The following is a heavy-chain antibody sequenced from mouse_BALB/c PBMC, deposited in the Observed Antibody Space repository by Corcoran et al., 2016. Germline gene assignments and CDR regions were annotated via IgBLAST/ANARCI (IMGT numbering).Heavy chain of an antibody. CDR1: GYTFTNYG. D-gene: IGHD2-1*01. CDR2: INTNTGEP. CDR3: ARGDGNYPTWFAY. V-gene: IGHV9-3*02. J-gene: IGHJ3*01. Sequence: QIQLVQSGPELKKPGETVKISCKASGYTFTNYGMNWVKQAPGKGLKWMGWINTNTGEPTYAEEFKGRFAFSLETSASTAYLQINNLKNEDTATYFCARGDGNYPTWFAYWGQGTLVTVSA.